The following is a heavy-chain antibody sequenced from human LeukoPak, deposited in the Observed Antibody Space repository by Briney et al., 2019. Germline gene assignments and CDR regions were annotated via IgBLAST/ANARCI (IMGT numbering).Heavy chain of an antibody. J-gene: IGHJ6*01. CDR1: GFTFSRSW. D-gene: IGHD1-26*01. V-gene: IGHV3-7*03. Sequence: GGSLRLSCAASGFTFSRSWMSWVRQAPGKGLEWVANMNQDGSEKNYVDSVKGRFTISRDNGKNSLYLQMNSLRAEDTAIYYCAKMKGHPLPKYYMDVWGQGTTVTVSS. CDR3: AKMKGHPLPKYYMDV. CDR2: MNQDGSEK.